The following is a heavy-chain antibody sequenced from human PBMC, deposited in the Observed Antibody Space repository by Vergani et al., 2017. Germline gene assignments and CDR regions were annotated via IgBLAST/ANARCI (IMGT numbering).Heavy chain of an antibody. Sequence: EVQLVESGGGLIHPGGSLRLSCEGSGFSFSGYWMHWVRQSPEKGLVWVSRIKSDGSITNYADSVKGRFTISRDNAKNTLYLEMNSLRGDDTAIYYCVRASGSAPCSMSNGFDSWAREPWSPSPQ. D-gene: IGHD6-19*01. J-gene: IGHJ5*01. CDR2: IKSDGSIT. CDR3: VRASGSAPCSMSNGFDS. CDR1: GFSFSGYW. V-gene: IGHV3-74*01.